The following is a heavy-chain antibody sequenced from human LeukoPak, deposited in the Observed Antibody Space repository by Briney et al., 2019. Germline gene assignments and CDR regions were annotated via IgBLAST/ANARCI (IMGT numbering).Heavy chain of an antibody. CDR3: ARHSDIVVVPAAISYMDV. CDR1: GGSISSYY. D-gene: IGHD2-2*02. CDR2: IYTSGST. Sequence: PSETLSLTCTVSGGSISSYYWSWIRQPPGKGLDWIGYIYTSGSTNYNPSLKSRVTISVDTSKNQFSLKLSSVTAADTAVYYCARHSDIVVVPAAISYMDVWGKGNTVTVSS. V-gene: IGHV4-4*09. J-gene: IGHJ6*03.